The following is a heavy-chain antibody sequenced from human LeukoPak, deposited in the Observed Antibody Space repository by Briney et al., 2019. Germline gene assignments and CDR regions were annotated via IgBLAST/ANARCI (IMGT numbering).Heavy chain of an antibody. J-gene: IGHJ5*02. V-gene: IGHV3-53*01. D-gene: IGHD6-13*01. CDR3: TRVWAAAQGGPWFDP. CDR1: GFTVSSNY. CDR2: IYSGGST. Sequence: GGSLRLSCAASGFTVSSNYMSWVRRAPGKGLEWVSVIYSGGSTYYADSVKGRFTISSDNSKNTLYIQMNSLKAVDTAVSYCTRVWAAAQGGPWFDPWGQGTLVTVSS.